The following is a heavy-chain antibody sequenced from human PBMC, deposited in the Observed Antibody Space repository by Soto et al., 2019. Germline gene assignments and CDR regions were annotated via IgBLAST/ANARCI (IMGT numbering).Heavy chain of an antibody. D-gene: IGHD3-16*01. CDR1: GGSFSGYY. CDR3: ARDKITGLVDY. CDR2: INHSGST. V-gene: IGHV4-34*01. J-gene: IGHJ4*02. Sequence: QVQLQQWGAGLLKPSETLSLTCAVYGGSFSGYYWTWIRQPPGTGLEWIGEINHSGSTNYNPSLTSRVTISVDTSKNQFSLKLTSVTAADTAVYYCARDKITGLVDYWGQGNLVTVSS.